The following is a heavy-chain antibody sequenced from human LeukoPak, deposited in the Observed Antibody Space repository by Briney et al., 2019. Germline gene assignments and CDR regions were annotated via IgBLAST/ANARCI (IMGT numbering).Heavy chain of an antibody. V-gene: IGHV3-23*01. Sequence: GGSLRLSCAASGFTFSSYAMSWVREAPGKGLESVSAISGSGGSTYYADSVKGRFTISRDNSKNTLYLQMNSLRAEDTAVYYCAKYGSGSYYKTSHDYWGQGTLVTVSS. D-gene: IGHD3-10*01. CDR3: AKYGSGSYYKTSHDY. CDR1: GFTFSSYA. J-gene: IGHJ4*02. CDR2: ISGSGGST.